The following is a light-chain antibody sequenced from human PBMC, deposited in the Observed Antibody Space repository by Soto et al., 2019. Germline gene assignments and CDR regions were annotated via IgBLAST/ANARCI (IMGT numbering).Light chain of an antibody. V-gene: IGLV2-8*01. Sequence: QFALTQPPSASGSPGQSVTISCTGTSGDITDNKYVSWFQQHPGKAPKLLIYEINKRPSGVPHRFSGSKSGNTASLTVSGLQADDEADYYCNSYVGSNNYVFGTGTKLTVL. CDR1: SGDITDNKY. CDR2: EIN. CDR3: NSYVGSNNYV. J-gene: IGLJ1*01.